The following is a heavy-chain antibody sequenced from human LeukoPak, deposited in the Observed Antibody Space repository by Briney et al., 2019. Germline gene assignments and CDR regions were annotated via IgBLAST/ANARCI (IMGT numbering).Heavy chain of an antibody. CDR3: ARDRNRAFDI. D-gene: IGHD2/OR15-2a*01. Sequence: SETLSLTCTVSGDSISSYYWSWIRQPPGKGLEWIGYIYYSGSTNYHPSLKSRVTISLDTSKSQFSLNLSSVTAADTAVYYCARDRNRAFDIWGQGTMVSVSS. J-gene: IGHJ3*02. CDR1: GDSISSYY. CDR2: IYYSGST. V-gene: IGHV4-59*01.